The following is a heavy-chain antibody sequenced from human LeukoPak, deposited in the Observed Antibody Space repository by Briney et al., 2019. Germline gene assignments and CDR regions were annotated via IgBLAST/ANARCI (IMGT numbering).Heavy chain of an antibody. CDR3: ATDPSSWLLLSLRS. CDR1: GYTLSELS. D-gene: IGHD3-22*01. J-gene: IGHJ5*02. CDR2: FDPENSER. Sequence: ASVKVSCKVSGYTLSELSMHWVRQGPGKGLEWLGGFDPENSERIYAQKFQGRVTMTEDKSTDTAYMELSSLRSEDTAVYYCATDPSSWLLLSLRSWGQGTLVTVSS. V-gene: IGHV1-24*01.